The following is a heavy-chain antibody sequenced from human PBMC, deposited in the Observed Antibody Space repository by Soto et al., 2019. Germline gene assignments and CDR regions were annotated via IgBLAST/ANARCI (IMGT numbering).Heavy chain of an antibody. CDR1: GYSFSNYW. CDR2: IYPGDSDT. CDR3: ARLRQLVDY. J-gene: IGHJ4*02. Sequence: PGESLKISCNGSGYSFSNYWIGGGRQMPGKGVEWMGIIYPGDSDTRYSPSFQGQLTISADKSISTAYLQWSSLKASDTAMYYCARLRQLVDYWGQGTLVTLSS. D-gene: IGHD6-6*01. V-gene: IGHV5-51*01.